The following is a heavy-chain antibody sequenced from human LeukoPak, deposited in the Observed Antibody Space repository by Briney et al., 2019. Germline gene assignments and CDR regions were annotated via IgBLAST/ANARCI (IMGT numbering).Heavy chain of an antibody. CDR2: ISSSRSTI. J-gene: IGHJ4*02. CDR3: ARDLGY. D-gene: IGHD3-16*01. Sequence: GGSLRLSCAASGFTFSNHDMNWVRQAPGKGLEWVSYISSSRSTIYYADSVRGRFTISRDNAKNSLYLQMNSLRAEDTAVYYCARDLGYWGQGTLVTVSS. V-gene: IGHV3-48*01. CDR1: GFTFSNHD.